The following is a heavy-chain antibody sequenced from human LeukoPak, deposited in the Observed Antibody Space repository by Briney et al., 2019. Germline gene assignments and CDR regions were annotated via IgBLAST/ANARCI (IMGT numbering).Heavy chain of an antibody. CDR2: IIPILGIA. CDR3: ATGGPNYDYVWGS. Sequence: GASVKVSCKASGGTFSSYAISWVRQAPGQGLEWMGRIIPILGIANYAQKLQGRVTMTTDTSTSTAYMELRSLRSDDTAVYYCATGGPNYDYVWGSWGQGTLVTVSS. D-gene: IGHD3-16*01. CDR1: GGTFSSYA. V-gene: IGHV1-69*04. J-gene: IGHJ4*02.